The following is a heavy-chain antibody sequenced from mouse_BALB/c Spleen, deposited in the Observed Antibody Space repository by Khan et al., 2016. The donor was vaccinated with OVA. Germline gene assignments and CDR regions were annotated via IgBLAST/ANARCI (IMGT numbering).Heavy chain of an antibody. CDR3: ARHGGFNPYYAMDY. CDR1: GFAFNSYD. J-gene: IGHJ4*01. CDR2: ISNGGSYP. V-gene: IGHV5-9*02. Sequence: EVMLVESGGGLVQPGGSLKLSCAASGFAFNSYDMSWVRQTPERSLEWVALISNGGSYPSYPDSVKGRFTISRDNARNTLYLQVSSLRSEDTALYYCARHGGFNPYYAMDYWGQGTSVTVSS.